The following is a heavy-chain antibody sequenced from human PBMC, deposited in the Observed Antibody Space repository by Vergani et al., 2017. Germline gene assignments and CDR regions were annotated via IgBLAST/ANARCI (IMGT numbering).Heavy chain of an antibody. V-gene: IGHV3-33*01. D-gene: IGHD2-2*01. CDR2: IWFDGSNK. CDR3: ARGPNTDCCSSASCYPLDFGY. J-gene: IGHJ4*02. CDR1: GFTFSDYG. Sequence: QVQLVESGGGVVQPGRSLRLSCAASGFTFSDYGMYWVRQAPGKGLEWVAVIWFDGSNKYYADSVKGRFTISRDNSKNTLYLQMNSLIVEDTAVYYCARGPNTDCCSSASCYPLDFGYWGQGTLATVSS.